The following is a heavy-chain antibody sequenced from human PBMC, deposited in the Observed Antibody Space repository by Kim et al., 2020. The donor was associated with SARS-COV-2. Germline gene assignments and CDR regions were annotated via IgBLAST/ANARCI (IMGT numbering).Heavy chain of an antibody. J-gene: IGHJ4*02. D-gene: IGHD3-16*01. CDR3: AKDFPGFVWLGD. Sequence: GGSLRLSCVASGFTFSSCAMNWVRQAPGKGLEWVSSITIDGGNTYYGDSVKGRFTISRDNSKNTLYLQMNSLRAEDTAVYYCAKDFPGFVWLGDWGQGALVTVSS. V-gene: IGHV3-23*01. CDR1: GFTFSSCA. CDR2: ITIDGGNT.